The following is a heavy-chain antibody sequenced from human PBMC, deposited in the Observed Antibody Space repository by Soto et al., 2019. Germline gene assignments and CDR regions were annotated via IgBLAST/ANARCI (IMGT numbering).Heavy chain of an antibody. Sequence: QVQLVESGGGVVQPGRSLRLSCAASGFTFSRYSMHWVRQAPGRGLEWVAVIWYDGSNIYYADSVKGRFTISRDNSKDTLDLQMNSLRAEDTAVYYCARDREQWLVGYYFDYWGQGTLVTVSS. J-gene: IGHJ4*02. CDR2: IWYDGSNI. V-gene: IGHV3-33*01. D-gene: IGHD6-19*01. CDR3: ARDREQWLVGYYFDY. CDR1: GFTFSRYS.